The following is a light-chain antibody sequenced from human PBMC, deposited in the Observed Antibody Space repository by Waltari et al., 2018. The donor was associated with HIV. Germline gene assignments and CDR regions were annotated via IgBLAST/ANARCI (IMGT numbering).Light chain of an antibody. CDR3: QQYNNWHT. CDR1: QSVSSN. J-gene: IGKJ3*01. V-gene: IGKV3-15*01. CDR2: GAS. Sequence: EIVMMQSPATLSGSPGDRASLSCRASQSVSSNLAWYQQKPGQAPRILIYGASTRAAGVPARFSGSGSGTEFTLTISSLQSEDFAVYYCQQYNNWHTFGPGTKVDIK.